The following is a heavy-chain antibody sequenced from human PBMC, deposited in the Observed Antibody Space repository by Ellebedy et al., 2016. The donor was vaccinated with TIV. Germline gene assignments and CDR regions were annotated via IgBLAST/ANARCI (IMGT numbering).Heavy chain of an antibody. CDR1: GFTFDDYA. V-gene: IGHV3-9*01. D-gene: IGHD1-26*01. J-gene: IGHJ5*02. CDR3: AKVRDTRTLRATLDP. CDR2: ISWNSGSI. Sequence: SLKISXAASGFTFDDYAMHWVRQAPGKGLEWVSGISWNSGSIGYADSVKGRFTISRDNAKNSLYLQMNSLRAEDTALYYCAKVRDTRTLRATLDPWGQGTLVTVSS.